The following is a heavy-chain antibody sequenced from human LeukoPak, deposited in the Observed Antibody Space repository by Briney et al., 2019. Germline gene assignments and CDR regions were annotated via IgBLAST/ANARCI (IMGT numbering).Heavy chain of an antibody. CDR1: GYTFTSYY. CDR3: ARAPGIAVAGTVNWFDP. J-gene: IGHJ5*02. Sequence: ASVKVSCKASGYTFTSYYMHWVRQAPGQGLEWMGIINPSGGSTSYAQKFQGRVTMTRDTSTSTAYMGLSSLRSEDTAVYYCARAPGIAVAGTVNWFDPWGQGTLVTVSS. V-gene: IGHV1-46*01. D-gene: IGHD6-19*01. CDR2: INPSGGST.